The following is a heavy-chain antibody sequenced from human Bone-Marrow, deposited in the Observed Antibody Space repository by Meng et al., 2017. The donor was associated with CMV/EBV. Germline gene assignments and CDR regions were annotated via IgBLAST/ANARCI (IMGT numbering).Heavy chain of an antibody. V-gene: IGHV1-69*02. J-gene: IGHJ4*02. CDR3: AITYNWNDVGGYY. Sequence: SVKVSCKASGGTFSSYTISWVRQAPGQGLEWMGRIIPILGIANYAQKFQVRVTITADKSTSTAYMELSSLRSEDTAVYYCAITYNWNDVGGYYWGQGTLVTVSS. CDR2: IIPILGIA. CDR1: GGTFSSYT. D-gene: IGHD1-1*01.